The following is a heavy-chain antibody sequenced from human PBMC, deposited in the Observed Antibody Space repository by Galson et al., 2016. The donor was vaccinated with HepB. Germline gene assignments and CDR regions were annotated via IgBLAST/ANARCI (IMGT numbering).Heavy chain of an antibody. CDR3: AREVKGSAPDD. D-gene: IGHD6-13*01. V-gene: IGHV4-31*03. CDR1: GGSISSGGYY. CDR2: IYHSGGT. J-gene: IGHJ4*02. Sequence: TLSLTCTVSGGSISSGGYYWSWIRQHPGKGLEWIGYIYHSGGTYYNPSLKSRVSMSVDPSKNQFPRKLSSVTARDTAVYYWAREVKGSAPDDWGQGTLGTVSS.